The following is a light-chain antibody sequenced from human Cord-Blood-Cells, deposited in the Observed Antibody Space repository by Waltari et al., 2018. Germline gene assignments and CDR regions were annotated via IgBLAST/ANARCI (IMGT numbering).Light chain of an antibody. V-gene: IGLV2-14*01. Sequence: QSALTQPASVSGSPGQSLTISCTGTSSDVGGYNYVSWYQQHPGKAPKLMIYDVSKRPSGVSNRFSGSKSGNTASLTISGLQAEDEADYYCSSYTSSSPLVFGTGTKVTVL. CDR3: SSYTSSSPLV. J-gene: IGLJ1*01. CDR1: SSDVGGYNY. CDR2: DVS.